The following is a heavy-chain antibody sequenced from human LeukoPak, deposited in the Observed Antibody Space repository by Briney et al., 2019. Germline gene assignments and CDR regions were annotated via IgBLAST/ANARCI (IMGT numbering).Heavy chain of an antibody. CDR3: AREGYSYGYTAVDY. CDR1: GFTFSSYW. D-gene: IGHD5-18*01. J-gene: IGHJ4*02. CDR2: INSDGSIT. V-gene: IGHV3-74*01. Sequence: PGGSLRLSCAASGFTFSSYWMHWVRQAPGKGLMWVSRINSDGSITNYADSVKGRFTISRDNAKNSLYLQMNSLRAEDTAVYYCAREGYSYGYTAVDYWGQGTLVTVSS.